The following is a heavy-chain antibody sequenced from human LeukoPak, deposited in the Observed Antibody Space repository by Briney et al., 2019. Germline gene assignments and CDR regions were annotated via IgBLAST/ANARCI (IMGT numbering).Heavy chain of an antibody. D-gene: IGHD2-21*02. CDR3: AIKGVVTEGAFDI. CDR2: ISHTGSTM. CDR1: GFSFSSYS. Sequence: GGSLRLSCAASGFSFSSYSMNWVRQAPGKGLEWVSYISHTGSTMSYADSVRGRFTISRDNARNSLYLQMNSLRAEDTAVYYCAIKGVVTEGAFDIWGQGTMVTVSS. V-gene: IGHV3-48*04. J-gene: IGHJ3*02.